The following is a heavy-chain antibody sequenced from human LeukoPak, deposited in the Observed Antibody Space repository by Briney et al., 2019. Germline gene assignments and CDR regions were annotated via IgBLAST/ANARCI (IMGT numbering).Heavy chain of an antibody. J-gene: IGHJ6*04. CDR2: IKQDGSEK. Sequence: GGSLRLSGTASGFTFSSYWMAWVRQAPGKGLEWVANIKQDGSEKYYVDSVEGRFTISRDNAKTSLYLQMNSLRAEDTAVYYCARANKGIVVYYYYYGMDVWGKGTTVTVSS. V-gene: IGHV3-7*03. CDR1: GFTFSSYW. CDR3: ARANKGIVVYYYYYGMDV. D-gene: IGHD6-19*01.